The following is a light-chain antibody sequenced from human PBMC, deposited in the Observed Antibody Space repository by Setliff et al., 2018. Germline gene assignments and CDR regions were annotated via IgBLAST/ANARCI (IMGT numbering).Light chain of an antibody. CDR2: DVA. V-gene: IGLV2-11*01. Sequence: QSVLTQPRSVSGSPGQSVTISCTGTSSDVGGYNYVSWYQQHPGKAPKLMIYDVAKRPSGVPHRFSGSKSGNTASLTISGLQAEDEADYYCCSYAGSYTEVFGTGTKGTV. CDR1: SSDVGGYNY. J-gene: IGLJ1*01. CDR3: CSYAGSYTEV.